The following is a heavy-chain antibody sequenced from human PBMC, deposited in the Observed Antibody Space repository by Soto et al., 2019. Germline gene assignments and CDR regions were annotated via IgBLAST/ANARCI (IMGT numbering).Heavy chain of an antibody. V-gene: IGHV3-9*01. J-gene: IGHJ4*02. CDR2: ISWNSDNI. CDR3: ATGQQHMLEVITTRRFDY. CDR1: GFTFDDYA. D-gene: IGHD3-16*01. Sequence: EVQLVESGGSLVQPGRSLRLSCAASGFTFDDYAMHWVRQAPGKGLEWVSGISWNSDNIGYAASVKGRFTISRDNAKNSLYLHMSSLRGEDTAFYYCATGQQHMLEVITTRRFDYWGQGTLVTVS.